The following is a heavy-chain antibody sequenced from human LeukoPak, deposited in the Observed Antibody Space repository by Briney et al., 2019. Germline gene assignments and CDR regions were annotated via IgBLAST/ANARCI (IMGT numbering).Heavy chain of an antibody. CDR3: AKDLSRCSSSSCYEFDS. Sequence: GRSLRLSCAASGLTISSHGMHWVRQAPGKGLEWVAVISSDARNKHCADSVKGRFTISRDNSKNTLYLQINSLRAEDTALYYCAKDLSRCSSSSCYEFDSWGRGTLVTVSS. J-gene: IGHJ4*02. D-gene: IGHD2-2*01. CDR1: GLTISSHG. V-gene: IGHV3-30*18. CDR2: ISSDARNK.